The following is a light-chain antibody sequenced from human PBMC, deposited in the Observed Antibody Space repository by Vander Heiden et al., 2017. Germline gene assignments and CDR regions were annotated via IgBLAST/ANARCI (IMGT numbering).Light chain of an antibody. Sequence: IQMTLSPSSLSASVGDRVTITCRASHSISSYLNWYQQKPGQAPKLLIYAASSWESGVPSRFSGSGSGTDFTLTISSLQPEDFAAYYCQQDYSTPRTFGRGTKVEIK. CDR3: QQDYSTPRT. J-gene: IGKJ1*01. V-gene: IGKV1-39*01. CDR1: HSISSY. CDR2: AAS.